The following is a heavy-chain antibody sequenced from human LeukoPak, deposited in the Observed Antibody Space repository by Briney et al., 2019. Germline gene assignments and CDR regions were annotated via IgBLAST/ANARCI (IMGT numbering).Heavy chain of an antibody. V-gene: IGHV1-24*01. D-gene: IGHD2-15*01. CDR2: FDPEDGET. J-gene: IGHJ3*02. Sequence: ASVKVSCKVSGYTLTELSMHWVRQAPGKGLEWMGGFDPEDGETIYAQKFQGRVTMTEDTSTDTAYMELSSLRSEDTAVYYCASHAVVKGAFDIWGQGTMVTVSS. CDR1: GYTLTELS. CDR3: ASHAVVKGAFDI.